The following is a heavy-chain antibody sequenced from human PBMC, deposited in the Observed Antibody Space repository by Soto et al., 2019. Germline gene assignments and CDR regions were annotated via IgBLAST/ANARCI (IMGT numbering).Heavy chain of an antibody. CDR2: ISYDGSNK. D-gene: IGHD2-2*01. J-gene: IGHJ6*02. CDR3: AKEKVPENYYYYGMDV. CDR1: GFTFSSYG. Sequence: PGGSLRLSCAASGFTFSSYGMHWVRQAPGKGLEWVAVISYDGSNKYYADSVKGRFTISRDNSKNTLYLQMNSLRAEDTAVYYCAKEKVPENYYYYGMDVWGQGTTVTVSS. V-gene: IGHV3-30*18.